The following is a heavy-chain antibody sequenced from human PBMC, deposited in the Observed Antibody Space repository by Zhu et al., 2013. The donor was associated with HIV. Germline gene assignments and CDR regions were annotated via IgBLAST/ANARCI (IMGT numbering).Heavy chain of an antibody. J-gene: IGHJ4*02. CDR1: GGTFSSYA. V-gene: IGHV1-69*01. Sequence: QVQLVQSGAEVKKPGSSVKVSCKASGGTFSSYAISWVRQAPGQGLEWMGGIIPIFGTANYAQKFQGRVTITADESTSTAYMELSSLRSEDTAVYYCARGVVPAAIVPYYFDYWGQGTLVTVSS. CDR3: ARGVVPAAIVPYYFDY. CDR2: IIPIFGTA. D-gene: IGHD2-2*01.